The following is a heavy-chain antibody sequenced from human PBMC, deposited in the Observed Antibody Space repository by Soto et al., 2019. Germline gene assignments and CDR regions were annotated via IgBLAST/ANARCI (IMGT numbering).Heavy chain of an antibody. V-gene: IGHV3-15*07. CDR3: ATSPGYYDSSPYDY. Sequence: EVQLVESGGGLVKPGGSLRLSCAASGFTFTNAWMKWVRQAPGKGLEWVGRIESRADGGTTDYAAPVKGRFTISRDDSKDTLFLQMNSLKTEDTAVYYCATSPGYYDSSPYDYWGRGTLVTVSS. CDR2: IESRADGGTT. CDR1: GFTFTNAW. D-gene: IGHD3-22*01. J-gene: IGHJ4*02.